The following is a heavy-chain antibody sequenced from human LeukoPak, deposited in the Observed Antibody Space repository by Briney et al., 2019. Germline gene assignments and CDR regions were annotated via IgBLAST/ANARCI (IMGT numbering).Heavy chain of an antibody. D-gene: IGHD3-16*01. V-gene: IGHV4-34*01. CDR1: GGSFSGYY. CDR3: ARGGGTLDY. Sequence: SETLSLTCAVYGGSFSGYYWSWIRQPPGKGLEWIGEINHSGSTNYNASLISRVTISVDTSKNQFSLKLTSVTPADTAVYYCARGGGTLDYWGRGTLVTVSS. J-gene: IGHJ4*02. CDR2: INHSGST.